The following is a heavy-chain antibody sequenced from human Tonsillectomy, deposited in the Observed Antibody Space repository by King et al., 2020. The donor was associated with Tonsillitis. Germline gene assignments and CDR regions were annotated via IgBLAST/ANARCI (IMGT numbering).Heavy chain of an antibody. CDR3: ARTTVALDY. Sequence: VQLVESGGGLVKPGGSLRLSCAASGFTFSVHYMSWIRQAPGKGLEWGSYSSRSGDTKYYADSVKGRFTVSRDNAENSLYLQMNSLRAEDTAVYYCARTTVALDYWGQGTLVTVSS. CDR1: GFTFSVHY. V-gene: IGHV3-11*01. CDR2: SSRSGDTK. J-gene: IGHJ4*02. D-gene: IGHD4-23*01.